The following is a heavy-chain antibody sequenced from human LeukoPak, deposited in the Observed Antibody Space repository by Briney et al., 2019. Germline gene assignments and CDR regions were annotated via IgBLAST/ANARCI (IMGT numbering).Heavy chain of an antibody. D-gene: IGHD3-10*01. V-gene: IGHV3-7*01. Sequence: GVSLRLSCAASGFTFSSYWMSWVRQAPGEGLEWVANIKQDGSEKYYVDSVKGRFTISRDNAKNSLYLQMNSLRAEDTAVYYCARDRWWFGELFRSFYYYYGMDVWGQGTTVTVSS. CDR3: ARDRWWFGELFRSFYYYYGMDV. CDR2: IKQDGSEK. CDR1: GFTFSSYW. J-gene: IGHJ6*02.